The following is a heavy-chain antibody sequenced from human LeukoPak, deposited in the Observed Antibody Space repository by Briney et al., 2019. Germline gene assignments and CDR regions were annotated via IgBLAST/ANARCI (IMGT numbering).Heavy chain of an antibody. D-gene: IGHD4-11*01. J-gene: IGHJ6*02. CDR3: AREPAGFLTIRRPYSDYGMDV. Sequence: SGTLSLTCAVSGGSISSSNWWSWVRQPPGKGLEWIGEIYHSGSTNYNPSLKSRVTISVDKSKNQFSLKLSSVTAADTAVYYCAREPAGFLTIRRPYSDYGMDVWGQGTTVTVSS. V-gene: IGHV4-4*02. CDR1: GGSISSSNW. CDR2: IYHSGST.